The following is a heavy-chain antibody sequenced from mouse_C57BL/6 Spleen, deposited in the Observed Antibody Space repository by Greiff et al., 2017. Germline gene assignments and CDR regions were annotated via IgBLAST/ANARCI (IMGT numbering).Heavy chain of an antibody. Sequence: EVHLVESGGGLVQPGGSLSLSCAASGFTFTDYYMSWVRQPPGTALEWLGFIRNKANGYTTEYSASVKGRFTISRDNSQSILYLQMNALRAEDSATYYCARSPLYGSSYLYYFDYWGQGTTLTVSS. J-gene: IGHJ2*01. D-gene: IGHD1-1*01. V-gene: IGHV7-3*01. CDR2: IRNKANGYTT. CDR3: ARSPLYGSSYLYYFDY. CDR1: GFTFTDYY.